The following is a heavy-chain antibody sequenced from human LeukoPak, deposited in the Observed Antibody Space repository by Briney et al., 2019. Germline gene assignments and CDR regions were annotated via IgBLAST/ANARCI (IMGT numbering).Heavy chain of an antibody. CDR3: ARPGSGDGYNPLDY. J-gene: IGHJ4*02. CDR2: IYAGDSDT. V-gene: IGHV5-51*01. Sequence: GASLKISCKCSGYSFTSYWIGWVRQLPGKGLEWMGIIYAGDSDTRYSPSFQGQVTISADKSINTAYLQWSSLKASDTAMYYCARPGSGDGYNPLDYWGQGTLVTVSS. CDR1: GYSFTSYW. D-gene: IGHD5-24*01.